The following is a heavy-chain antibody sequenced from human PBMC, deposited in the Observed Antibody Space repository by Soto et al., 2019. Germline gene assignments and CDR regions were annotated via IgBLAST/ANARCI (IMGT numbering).Heavy chain of an antibody. CDR2: IYYSGST. CDR1: GGSISSSSYY. J-gene: IGHJ3*02. D-gene: IGHD2-15*01. V-gene: IGHV4-39*01. Sequence: QLQLQESGPGLVKPSETLSLTCTVSGGSISSSSYYWGWIRQPPGKGLEWIGSIYYSGSTYYNPSLQRRVRLSVDTSKNQFSLKLSSVTAADTAVYYCARPVAYCSGGSCYPAAFDIGGQGTMVTVSS. CDR3: ARPVAYCSGGSCYPAAFDI.